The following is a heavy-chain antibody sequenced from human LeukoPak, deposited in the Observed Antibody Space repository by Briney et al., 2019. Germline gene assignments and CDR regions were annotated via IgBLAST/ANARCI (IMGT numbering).Heavy chain of an antibody. CDR2: INWDGTT. V-gene: IGHV3-43D*03. Sequence: GGSLRLSCAASGFTFDDYAMHWVRQAPGKGLEWASLINWDGTTYYADSVKGRFTISRDNSKNSLYLQMNSLRAEDTALYYCAKGAYSYGSKYYCYMDVWGKGTTVTVSS. CDR1: GFTFDDYA. D-gene: IGHD5-18*01. CDR3: AKGAYSYGSKYYCYMDV. J-gene: IGHJ6*03.